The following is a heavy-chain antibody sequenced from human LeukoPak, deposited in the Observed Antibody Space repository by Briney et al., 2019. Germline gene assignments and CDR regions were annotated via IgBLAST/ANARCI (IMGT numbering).Heavy chain of an antibody. CDR2: IKQDGSEK. Sequence: GGSLRLSCAASGFTFSSYWMSWVRQAPGKGLEWVANIKQDGSEKYYVDSVKGRSTISRDNAKNSLYVQMNSLRAENTAVYYCARGYWYFDLWGRGTLVTVSS. V-gene: IGHV3-7*01. CDR3: ARGYWYFDL. CDR1: GFTFSSYW. J-gene: IGHJ2*01.